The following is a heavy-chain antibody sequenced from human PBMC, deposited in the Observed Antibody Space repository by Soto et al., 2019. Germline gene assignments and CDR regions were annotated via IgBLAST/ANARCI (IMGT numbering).Heavy chain of an antibody. CDR1: GFTFSSYW. CDR2: IKQDGGEK. J-gene: IGHJ6*02. V-gene: IGHV3-7*01. Sequence: PGGSLRLSCAASGFTFSSYWMSWVRQAPGKGLEWVANIKQDGGEKYYVDSVKGRFTISRDNAKNSLYLQMKRLRVEDTAVYYCASNGPPYGSGSHYTLYFYGLDVWGQGTSVTVSS. D-gene: IGHD3-10*01. CDR3: ASNGPPYGSGSHYTLYFYGLDV.